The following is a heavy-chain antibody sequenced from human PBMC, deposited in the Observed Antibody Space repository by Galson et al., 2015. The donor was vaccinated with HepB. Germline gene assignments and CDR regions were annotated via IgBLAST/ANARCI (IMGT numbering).Heavy chain of an antibody. CDR1: GYTFTHYG. Sequence: SVKVSCKASGYTFTHYGVSWVRQAPGQGLEWMGWIKSDNSDTKYAQNFQDRVTMTTDTSTSTAYMELRDLKSDDTAVYYCTRDFRDDLWSGYYLNWGQGTLVIVSS. CDR2: IKSDNSDT. J-gene: IGHJ4*02. D-gene: IGHD3-3*01. V-gene: IGHV1-18*01. CDR3: TRDFRDDLWSGYYLN.